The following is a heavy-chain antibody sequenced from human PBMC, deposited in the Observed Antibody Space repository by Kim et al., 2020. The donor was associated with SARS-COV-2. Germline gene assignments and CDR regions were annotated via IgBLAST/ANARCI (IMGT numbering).Heavy chain of an antibody. V-gene: IGHV3-48*02. CDR3: ARDRDGGDSAEYFQY. D-gene: IGHD2-21*01. Sequence: DSGKGRFTISRDKAKNSLYLQMNSLRDEDTAVYYCARDRDGGDSAEYFQYWGQGALVTVSS. J-gene: IGHJ1*01.